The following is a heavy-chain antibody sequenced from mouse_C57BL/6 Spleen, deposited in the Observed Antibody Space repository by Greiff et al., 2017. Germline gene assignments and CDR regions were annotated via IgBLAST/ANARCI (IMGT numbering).Heavy chain of an antibody. D-gene: IGHD2-4*01. J-gene: IGHJ3*01. CDR2: IYPGNSDT. Sequence: EVQLKQSGPVLARPGASVKMSCKASGYTFTSYWMHWVKQRPGQGLEWIGAIYPGNSDTSYNQKFKGKAKLTAVTSASTAYMELSSLITEDSAVYYCTKGYYYYDDASFAYWGQGTLVTVSA. CDR3: TKGYYYYDDASFAY. V-gene: IGHV1-5*01. CDR1: GYTFTSYW.